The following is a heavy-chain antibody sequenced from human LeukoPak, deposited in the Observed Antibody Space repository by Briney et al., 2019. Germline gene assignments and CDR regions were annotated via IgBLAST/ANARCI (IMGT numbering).Heavy chain of an antibody. CDR3: AKVLNDYGDYVDY. Sequence: GGSLRLSCAASGFTFSDYGMNWVRQAPGKGLEWVSAISGSGGSTYYADSVKGRFTISRDNSKNTLYLQMNSLRAEDTAVYYCAKVLNDYGDYVDYWGQGTLVTVSS. V-gene: IGHV3-23*01. CDR2: ISGSGGST. J-gene: IGHJ4*02. D-gene: IGHD4-17*01. CDR1: GFTFSDYG.